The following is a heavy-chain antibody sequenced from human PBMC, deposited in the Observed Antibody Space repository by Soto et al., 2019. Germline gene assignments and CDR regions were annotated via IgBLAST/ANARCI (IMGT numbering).Heavy chain of an antibody. Sequence: PGESLKISCKGSWHDFSQSWLDWVRQMPGKGLEWMGIIYLGDSDTRYSPSFQGHVAISADKSISTAYLQWNSLKASDTAMYYCAKSISGTALLAPYWYFDLWGRGTLVTVSS. CDR1: WHDFSQSW. V-gene: IGHV5-51*01. J-gene: IGHJ2*01. CDR2: IYLGDSDT. CDR3: AKSISGTALLAPYWYFDL. D-gene: IGHD1-26*01.